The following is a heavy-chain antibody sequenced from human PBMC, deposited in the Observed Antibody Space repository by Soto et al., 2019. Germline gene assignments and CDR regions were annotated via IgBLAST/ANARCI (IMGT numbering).Heavy chain of an antibody. D-gene: IGHD3-16*02. V-gene: IGHV3-21*01. CDR1: GFTFSIYS. CDR2: ISSSSSYI. Sequence: EVQLVESGGGLVKPGGALRLSCAASGFTFSIYSMNWVRQAPGKGLEWVSSISSSSSYIYYADSVKGRFTISRDNAKNSLYLQMNSLRDEDTAVYYCASGGPGYYDYIWGSYRYPFDYWGQGTLVTVSS. CDR3: ASGGPGYYDYIWGSYRYPFDY. J-gene: IGHJ4*02.